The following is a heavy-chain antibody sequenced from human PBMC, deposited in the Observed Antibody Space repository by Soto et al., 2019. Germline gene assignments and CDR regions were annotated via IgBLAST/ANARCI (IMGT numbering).Heavy chain of an antibody. CDR1: GDSVSSNSAG. V-gene: IGHV6-1*01. CDR2: TYYRSKWYN. CDR3: ARGSWDDVSGHYYMDV. Sequence: PSQTLSLTCDISGDSVSSNSAGWNWIRQTPSRGLEWLGRTYYRSKWYNNYAVSVKSRITINPDTSKNQFSLQLNSVTPEDTAVYYCARGSWDDVSGHYYMDVWGKGTTGTVS. J-gene: IGHJ6*03. D-gene: IGHD1-1*01.